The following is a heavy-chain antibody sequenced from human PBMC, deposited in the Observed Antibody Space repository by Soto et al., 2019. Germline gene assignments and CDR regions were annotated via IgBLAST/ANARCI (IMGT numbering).Heavy chain of an antibody. CDR2: ISYDGSNK. D-gene: IGHD3-22*01. CDR3: ARDQDYYDLYYHGMDV. V-gene: IGHV3-30-3*01. J-gene: IGHJ6*02. CDR1: GFTFSSYA. Sequence: HPGGSLRLSCAASGFTFSSYAMHWVRQAPGKGLEWVAVISYDGSNKYYADSVKGRFTISRDNAENSLYLQMNSLRAEDTGLYYCARDQDYYDLYYHGMDVWGQGTTVTVSS.